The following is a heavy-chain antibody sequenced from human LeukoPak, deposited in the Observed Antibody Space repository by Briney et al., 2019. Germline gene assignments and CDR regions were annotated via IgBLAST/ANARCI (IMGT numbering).Heavy chain of an antibody. CDR2: INPNSGGT. CDR1: GYTFTGYY. J-gene: IGHJ4*02. CDR3: ARAFVRGVIITPLGY. D-gene: IGHD3-10*01. Sequence: ASVKVSCKASGYTFTGYYMHWVRQAPGQGLEWMGWINPNSGGTNYAQKFQGRVTMTRDTSISTAYMELSRLRSDDTAVYYCARAFVRGVIITPLGYWGQGTLVTVSS. V-gene: IGHV1-2*02.